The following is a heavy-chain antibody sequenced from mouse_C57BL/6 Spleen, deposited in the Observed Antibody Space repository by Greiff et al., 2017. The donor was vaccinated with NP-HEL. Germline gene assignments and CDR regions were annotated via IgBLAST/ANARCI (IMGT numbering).Heavy chain of an antibody. CDR1: GYAFSSSW. CDR2: IYPGDGDT. CDR3: ARRGYDYDEGAYAMDY. D-gene: IGHD2-4*01. Sequence: VQLQQSGPELVKPGASVKISCKASGYAFSSSWMNWVKQRPGKGLEWIGRIYPGDGDTNYNGKFKGKATLTADKSSSTAYMQLSSLTSEDSAVYFCARRGYDYDEGAYAMDYWGQGTSVTGAS. J-gene: IGHJ4*01. V-gene: IGHV1-82*01.